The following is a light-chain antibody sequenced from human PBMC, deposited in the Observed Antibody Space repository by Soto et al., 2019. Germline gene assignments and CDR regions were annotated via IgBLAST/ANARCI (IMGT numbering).Light chain of an antibody. V-gene: IGKV3-15*01. J-gene: IGKJ4*01. CDR2: DAS. CDR1: QSIRTN. Sequence: EIMMTQSPATVSVSPGERATLSCRASQSIRTNVAWYQQKPIQALRLLIDDASTRATGLSSRFSGSGSGTEFTLTISSLQSADVAIYYWQQYNDWPPLTVGGGTRLEI. CDR3: QQYNDWPPLT.